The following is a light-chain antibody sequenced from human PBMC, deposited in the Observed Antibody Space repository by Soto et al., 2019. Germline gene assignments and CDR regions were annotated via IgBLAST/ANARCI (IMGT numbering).Light chain of an antibody. V-gene: IGKV3-20*01. J-gene: IGKJ1*01. CDR3: QQYARSPPT. CDR2: GAS. Sequence: EIVLTQSPGTLSLSPGERATLSCRASQSVISSYLAGYPQKPGQAPRLLIYGASSRATGIPDRLSGSGSGTVFALTLSRLEAEGFPVYYCQQYARSPPTFGKGNTLDIK. CDR1: QSVISSY.